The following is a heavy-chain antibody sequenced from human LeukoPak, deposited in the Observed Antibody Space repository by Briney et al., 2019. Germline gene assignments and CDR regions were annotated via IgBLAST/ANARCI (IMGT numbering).Heavy chain of an antibody. Sequence: PGGSLRLSCVASGFTFRTYNMNWVRQAPGKGLEWVSSISSGSSYIYYADSVKGRFTISRDNAKNSLYLQMNSLRAEDTAVYYCAELGITMIGGVWGKGTTVTISS. CDR3: AELGITMIGGV. CDR2: ISSGSSYI. J-gene: IGHJ6*04. V-gene: IGHV3-21*01. D-gene: IGHD3-10*02. CDR1: GFTFRTYN.